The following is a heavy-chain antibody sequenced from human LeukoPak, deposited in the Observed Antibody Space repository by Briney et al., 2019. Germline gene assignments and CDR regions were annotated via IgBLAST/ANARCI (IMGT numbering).Heavy chain of an antibody. D-gene: IGHD5-18*01. V-gene: IGHV1-69*13. CDR2: IIPIFGTA. CDR3: ASTAGIKSDAFDI. CDR1: GGTFSSYA. Sequence: ASVKVSCKASGGTFSSYAISWVRQAPGQGLEWMGGIIPIFGTANYAQKFQGRVTITADESTSTAYMELSSLRSDDTAVYYCASTAGIKSDAFDIWGQGTMVTVSS. J-gene: IGHJ3*02.